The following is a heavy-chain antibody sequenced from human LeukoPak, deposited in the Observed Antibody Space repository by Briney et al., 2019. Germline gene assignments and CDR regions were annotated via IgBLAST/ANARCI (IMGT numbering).Heavy chain of an antibody. CDR1: GGCVSDYY. CDR2: IYTRGKT. Sequence: SETLSLTCTVSGGCVSDYYWSWIRQPPGKGLDWVGYIYTRGKTNSNPTLKGRVTILGDTSKNQFSLKLNSVTAADTAVYYCARHLHSDGSGSYLNWLDPWGQGILVTVSS. J-gene: IGHJ5*02. V-gene: IGHV4-4*09. CDR3: ARHLHSDGSGSYLNWLDP. D-gene: IGHD3-10*01.